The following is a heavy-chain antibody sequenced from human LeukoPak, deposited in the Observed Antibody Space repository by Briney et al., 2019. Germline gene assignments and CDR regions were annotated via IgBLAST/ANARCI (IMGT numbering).Heavy chain of an antibody. CDR3: AKVGGSGYYPDI. J-gene: IGHJ3*02. D-gene: IGHD3-22*01. V-gene: IGHV3-23*01. Sequence: GGSLRPPRAASGFTFSSYAMSWVRQAPEKGLEWVSAISASGDSTYHADSVKGRFTISRDNSKNTVNLQMNSLRGEDTAVYYCAKVGGSGYYPDIWGQGTMVSVSS. CDR1: GFTFSSYA. CDR2: ISASGDST.